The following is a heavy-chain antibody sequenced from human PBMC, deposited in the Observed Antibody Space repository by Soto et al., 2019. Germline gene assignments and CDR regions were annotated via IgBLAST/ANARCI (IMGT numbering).Heavy chain of an antibody. D-gene: IGHD6-13*01. Sequence: QVQLVQSGAAVKKPGSSVKVSCKASGGTFSSYAISWVRQAPGQGLEWMGGIIPTFGTANYAQKFQGRVTITADESTSTAYMELSSVRSEDTAVYYCARDSSIAAAGSRYFDLWGRGTLVTVSS. CDR2: IIPTFGTA. V-gene: IGHV1-69*12. CDR3: ARDSSIAAAGSRYFDL. CDR1: GGTFSSYA. J-gene: IGHJ2*01.